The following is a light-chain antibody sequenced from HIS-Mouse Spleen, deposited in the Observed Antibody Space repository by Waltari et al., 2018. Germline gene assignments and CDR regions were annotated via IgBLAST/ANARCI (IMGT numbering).Light chain of an antibody. CDR2: SAS. CDR1: QGISSY. V-gene: IGKV1D-8*02. CDR3: QQYYSFPLT. J-gene: IGKJ4*01. Sequence: AIWMTQSPSLLSASTGDRVTISWRMSQGISSYLAMYQQKPGTAPELLIYSASTLQSGVPSRFSGSGSGTDFTLTISCLQSEDFATYYCQQYYSFPLTFGGGTKVEIK.